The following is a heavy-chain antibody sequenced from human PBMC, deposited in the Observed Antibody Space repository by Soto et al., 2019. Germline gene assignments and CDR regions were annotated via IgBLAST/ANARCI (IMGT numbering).Heavy chain of an antibody. D-gene: IGHD1-20*01. CDR1: GDTFNTFA. CDR2: IIPIFGAP. J-gene: IGHJ6*02. V-gene: IGHV1-69*01. Sequence: QAQLVQAGAEVKQPGSSVRVSCKSSGDTFNTFAISWVRQAPGQGLEWMGGIIPIFGAPDYPQQFPGRVTISADESTRTAYLDLRRLRSEDTAVYYCARSPGITGTRASQYAMDVWGQWTTVSVSS. CDR3: ARSPGITGTRASQYAMDV.